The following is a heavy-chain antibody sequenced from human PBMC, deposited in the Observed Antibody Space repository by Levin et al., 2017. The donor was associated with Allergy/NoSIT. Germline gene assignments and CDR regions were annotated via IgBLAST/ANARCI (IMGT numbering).Heavy chain of an antibody. Sequence: GGSLRLSCAASGFTFSSYSMNWVRQAPGKGLEWVSYISSSSSTIYYADSVKGRFTISRDNAKNSLYLQMNSLRAEDTAVYYCARGRRLDSSSWYHWDYWGQGTLVTVSS. CDR2: ISSSSSTI. D-gene: IGHD6-13*01. CDR3: ARGRRLDSSSWYHWDY. V-gene: IGHV3-48*01. CDR1: GFTFSSYS. J-gene: IGHJ4*02.